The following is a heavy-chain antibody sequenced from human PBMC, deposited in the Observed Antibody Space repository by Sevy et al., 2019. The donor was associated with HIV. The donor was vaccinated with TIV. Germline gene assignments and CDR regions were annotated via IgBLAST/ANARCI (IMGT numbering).Heavy chain of an antibody. Sequence: GGSRRLSCAASGFTFSNYAMTWVRQAPGKGLEWVSSISGSTGTTYYADSVKGRFTISRDNSKNTLYLQMNSLRAEDTAVYSCAKDTGSGRIYFDSWGQGTPVTVSS. V-gene: IGHV3-23*01. CDR3: AKDTGSGRIYFDS. CDR1: GFTFSNYA. D-gene: IGHD3-10*01. J-gene: IGHJ4*02. CDR2: ISGSTGTT.